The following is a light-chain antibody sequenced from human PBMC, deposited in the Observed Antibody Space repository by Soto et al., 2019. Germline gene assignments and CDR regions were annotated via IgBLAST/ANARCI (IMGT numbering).Light chain of an antibody. V-gene: IGKV3-15*01. CDR3: QQYEGWPYT. J-gene: IGKJ2*01. Sequence: EIVMTQSPATLSVSPGERVTLSCRASQSVSSNLAWYQQKPGQAPRLLSYDASTRATGIPARFSGSGSGTELTLTIGSLQSEDFAVYYCQQYEGWPYTFGQGTKLEIK. CDR2: DAS. CDR1: QSVSSN.